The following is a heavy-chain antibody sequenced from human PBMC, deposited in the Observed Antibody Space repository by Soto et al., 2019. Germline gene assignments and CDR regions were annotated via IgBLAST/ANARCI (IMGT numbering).Heavy chain of an antibody. CDR3: ARRKHGDSSGWGEFDY. Sequence: QLQLQESGPGLVKPSETLSLTCTVSNGSISSSNYHLGWIRQAPGKGLECIGSIYYSGTTYYNPSLKSRVTISVETSKNQFSLKLSSVTAADTAVYYCARRKHGDSSGWGEFDYWGQGTLVTVSS. CDR1: NGSISSSNYH. CDR2: IYYSGTT. D-gene: IGHD6-19*01. J-gene: IGHJ4*02. V-gene: IGHV4-39*01.